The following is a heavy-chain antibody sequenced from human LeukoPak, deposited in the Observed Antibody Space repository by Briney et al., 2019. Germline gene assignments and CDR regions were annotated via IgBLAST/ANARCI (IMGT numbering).Heavy chain of an antibody. D-gene: IGHD3-10*01. Sequence: PGGSLRLSCVASGFTFSSRDWMTWVRQAPGKGLEWVANIKQDGSEKNYVDSVKGRFTISRDNAKNSVDLQMNSLRAEDTAVYYCARGPMVRTKLFDYWGQGTLVTVSS. CDR2: IKQDGSEK. CDR1: GFTFSSRDW. V-gene: IGHV3-7*01. J-gene: IGHJ4*02. CDR3: ARGPMVRTKLFDY.